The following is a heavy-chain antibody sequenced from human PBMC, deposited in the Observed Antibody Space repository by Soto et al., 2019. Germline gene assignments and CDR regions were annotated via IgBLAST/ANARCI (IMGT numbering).Heavy chain of an antibody. V-gene: IGHV4-31*03. Sequence: SETLSLTCTVSGGSISSGGYYWSWIRQHPGKGLEWIGYIYYSGSTYYNPSLKSRVTISVDTSKNQFSLKLSSVTAADTAVYYCAREYDSSGYSFDYRGQATLVTVSS. CDR3: AREYDSSGYSFDY. CDR1: GGSISSGGYY. D-gene: IGHD3-22*01. J-gene: IGHJ4*02. CDR2: IYYSGST.